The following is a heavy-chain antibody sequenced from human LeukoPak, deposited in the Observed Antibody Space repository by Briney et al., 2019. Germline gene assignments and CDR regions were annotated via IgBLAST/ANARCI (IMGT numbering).Heavy chain of an antibody. V-gene: IGHV3-64*01. CDR1: GFTFSSYA. CDR3: ARGYDFWSGYWSHSDY. D-gene: IGHD3-3*01. J-gene: IGHJ4*02. Sequence: GGSLRLSCTASGFTFSSYAMHWGRQPPGKGLEYGSGISSNGGSTYYANSVKGRFTSSIDNSKSTLYLQMGSLRAEDMAVYYCARGYDFWSGYWSHSDYWGQGTLVTVSS. CDR2: ISSNGGST.